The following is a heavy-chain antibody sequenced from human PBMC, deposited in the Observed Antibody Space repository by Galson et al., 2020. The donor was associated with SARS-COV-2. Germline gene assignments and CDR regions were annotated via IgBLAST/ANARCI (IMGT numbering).Heavy chain of an antibody. V-gene: IGHV4-34*01. J-gene: IGHJ3*02. D-gene: IGHD3-22*01. Sequence: PSETLSLTCAVYGGSFSNYYWTWIRQPPGKGLEWIGEINHSGSTKYNPSLKSRVTMSLDTSKNQFTLKLNSVTAADTAVYYCATTYGSGYYDPSGYIERNDAFDIWGQGTMVTVSS. CDR1: GGSFSNYY. CDR2: INHSGST. CDR3: ATTYGSGYYDPSGYIERNDAFDI.